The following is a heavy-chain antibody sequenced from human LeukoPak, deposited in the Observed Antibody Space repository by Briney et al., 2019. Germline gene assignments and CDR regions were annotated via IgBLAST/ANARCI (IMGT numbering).Heavy chain of an antibody. V-gene: IGHV3-9*01. CDR2: ISWNSGNI. J-gene: IGHJ4*02. CDR3: ARSSWIQLWPVGY. Sequence: GGSLRLSCAASGFTFEDYAMHWVRQAPGKGLEWVSGISWNSGNIGYADSVKGRFTISRDNAKNSLYLRMSSLRSDDTAFYYCARSSWIQLWPVGYWGQGTLVTVSS. D-gene: IGHD5-18*01. CDR1: GFTFEDYA.